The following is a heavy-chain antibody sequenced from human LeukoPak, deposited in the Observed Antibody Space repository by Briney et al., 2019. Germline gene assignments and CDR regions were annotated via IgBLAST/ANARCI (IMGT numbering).Heavy chain of an antibody. CDR1: GYSIISGYS. D-gene: IGHD2-2*02. J-gene: IGHJ5*02. CDR3: ARAYCSSTSCYTERWFDP. V-gene: IGHV4-38-2*02. CDR2: FHYSGST. Sequence: SETLSLTCTVSGYSIISGYSWEWIRQPPGKGLEWIGSFHYSGSTYYNPSLMSRVTISGDTSKNQFSLRLSSVTAADTAVYYCARAYCSSTSCYTERWFDPWGQGTLVTVSS.